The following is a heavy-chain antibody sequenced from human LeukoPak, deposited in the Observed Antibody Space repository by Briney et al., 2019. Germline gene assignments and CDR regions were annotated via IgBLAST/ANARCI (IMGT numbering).Heavy chain of an antibody. J-gene: IGHJ4*02. Sequence: GGSLRLSCEASGFAFGSYAMHWVRQAPGRGLEWVAVISHDGDNTNSGESVRGRFTLSRDNLKNTLYLQMNSLRGEDTALYYCARSARVEVATLDYWGQGTLVTVSS. D-gene: IGHD5-24*01. CDR2: ISHDGDNT. CDR3: ARSARVEVATLDY. V-gene: IGHV3-30-3*01. CDR1: GFAFGSYA.